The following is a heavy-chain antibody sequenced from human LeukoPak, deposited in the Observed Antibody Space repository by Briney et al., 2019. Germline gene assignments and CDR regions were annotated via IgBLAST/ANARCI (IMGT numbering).Heavy chain of an antibody. V-gene: IGHV3-15*01. CDR3: TTDEGSGSRIFDY. D-gene: IGHD1-26*01. CDR1: GFTFSNAW. Sequence: GGSLRLSCAASGFTFSNAWMSWVRQAPGKGLEWVGRIKSKIDGGTTDYAAPVKGRFTISRDDSKNTLYLQMNGLKTEDTAVYYCTTDEGSGSRIFDYWGQGTLVTVSS. J-gene: IGHJ4*02. CDR2: IKSKIDGGTT.